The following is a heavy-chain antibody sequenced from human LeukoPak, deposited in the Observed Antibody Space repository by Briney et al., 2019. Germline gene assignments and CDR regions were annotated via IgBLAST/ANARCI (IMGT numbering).Heavy chain of an antibody. J-gene: IGHJ6*03. V-gene: IGHV4-59*08. Sequence: PSGTLSLTCTVSGGSISSYYWSWIRQPPGKGLEWIGYICYSGSTNYNPSPKSRVTISVDTSKNQFSLKLSSVTAADTAVYYCASRYYYGSGSPPLGYYYYYMDVWGKGTTVTASS. CDR1: GGSISSYY. CDR3: ASRYYYGSGSPPLGYYYYYMDV. D-gene: IGHD3-10*01. CDR2: ICYSGST.